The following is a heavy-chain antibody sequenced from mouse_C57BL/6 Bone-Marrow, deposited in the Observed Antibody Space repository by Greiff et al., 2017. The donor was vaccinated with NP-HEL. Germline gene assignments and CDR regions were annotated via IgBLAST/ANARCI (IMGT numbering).Heavy chain of an antibody. V-gene: IGHV1-56*01. Sequence: VKLQQSGPELVRPGASVKISCKAPGYTFTSHWMQWVRQRPGQGLEWIGEIFPGSGSTSYNEKFKGKATLPVDTSSSTAYMQLSSLTSEDSAGYICARAMGYYPAWFAYGGQGTLVTVAA. D-gene: IGHD2-3*01. CDR3: ARAMGYYPAWFAY. CDR2: IFPGSGST. CDR1: GYTFTSHW. J-gene: IGHJ3*01.